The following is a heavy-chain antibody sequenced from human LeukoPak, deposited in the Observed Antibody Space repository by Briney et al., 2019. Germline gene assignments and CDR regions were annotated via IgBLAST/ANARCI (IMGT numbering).Heavy chain of an antibody. D-gene: IGHD4-11*01. CDR1: GVSISSAAYY. CDR3: ARRTIVTWIYFDY. V-gene: IGHV4-39*01. Sequence: PAETLSLTCTVSGVSISSAAYYWGWVRQPPGKELEWIGSIFYTGSTYYNPSLKSRVTMSIATSKNQFSLKLTSVTAADTAVYYCARRTIVTWIYFDYWGQGTLVTVSS. J-gene: IGHJ4*02. CDR2: IFYTGST.